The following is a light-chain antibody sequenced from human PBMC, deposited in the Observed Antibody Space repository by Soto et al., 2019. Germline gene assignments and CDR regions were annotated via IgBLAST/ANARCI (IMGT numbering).Light chain of an antibody. J-gene: IGKJ4*01. Sequence: DIQLTQSPSFLSASLGDRVTITCRASQGISSYLAWYQQKPGKAPKLLIYAASTLQSGVPSRFSGSGSGTEFTLTISSLQPKDFATYYCQQLNSYPLTFGGGTKVEIK. CDR2: AAS. CDR3: QQLNSYPLT. CDR1: QGISSY. V-gene: IGKV1-9*01.